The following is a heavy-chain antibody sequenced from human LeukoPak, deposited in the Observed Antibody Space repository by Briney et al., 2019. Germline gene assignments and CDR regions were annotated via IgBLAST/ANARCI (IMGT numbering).Heavy chain of an antibody. CDR3: ARGECRSCPRNHWFDP. D-gene: IGHD2-15*01. CDR2: IKQDGSEK. CDR1: GFTFSSYW. V-gene: IGHV3-7*01. J-gene: IGHJ5*02. Sequence: GGSLRLSCAASGFTFSSYWMSWVRQAPGKGLEWVANIKQDGSEKYYVDSVKGRFSISRDNAKNSLYLQMNSLRAEDTAVYYCARGECRSCPRNHWFDPWGQGTLVTVSS.